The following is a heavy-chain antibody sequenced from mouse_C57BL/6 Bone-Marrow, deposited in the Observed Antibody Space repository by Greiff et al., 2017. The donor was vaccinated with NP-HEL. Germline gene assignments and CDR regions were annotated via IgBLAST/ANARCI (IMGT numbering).Heavy chain of an antibody. CDR1: GFTFSSYA. J-gene: IGHJ4*01. Sequence: EVKLVESGEGLVKPGGSLKLSCAASGFTFSSYAMSWVRQTPEKRLEWVAYISSGGDYIYYADTVKGRFTISRDNARHTLYLQMSSLKSEDTAMYYCTRFYYDYDPGMDYWGQGTSVTVSS. CDR3: TRFYYDYDPGMDY. CDR2: ISSGGDYI. V-gene: IGHV5-9-1*02. D-gene: IGHD2-4*01.